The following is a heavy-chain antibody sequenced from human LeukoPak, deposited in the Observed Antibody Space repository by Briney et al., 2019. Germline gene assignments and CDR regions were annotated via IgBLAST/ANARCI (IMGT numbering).Heavy chain of an antibody. CDR3: ARVPTLWFGELLSRVDYYYMDV. CDR1: GYTFTSYG. Sequence: GASVKVSCKASGYTFTSYGISWARQAPGQGLEWMGWISAYNGNTNYAQKLQGRVTMTTDTSTSTAYMELRSLRSDDTAVYYCARVPTLWFGELLSRVDYYYMDVWGKGTTVTVSS. CDR2: ISAYNGNT. V-gene: IGHV1-18*01. D-gene: IGHD3-10*01. J-gene: IGHJ6*03.